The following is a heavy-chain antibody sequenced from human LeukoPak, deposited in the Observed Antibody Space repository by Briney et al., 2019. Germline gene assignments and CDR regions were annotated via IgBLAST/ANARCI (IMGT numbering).Heavy chain of an antibody. CDR1: GYTFTSYY. CDR3: ARGGREWELLRYFDY. Sequence: ASVKVSCKASGYTFTSYYMHWVRPAPGQGLEWMGIINPSGGSTSYAQKLQGRVTMTRDMSTSTVYMELSSLRSEETAVYYCARGGREWELLRYFDYRGQGTLVTVSS. J-gene: IGHJ4*02. D-gene: IGHD1-26*01. V-gene: IGHV1-46*01. CDR2: INPSGGST.